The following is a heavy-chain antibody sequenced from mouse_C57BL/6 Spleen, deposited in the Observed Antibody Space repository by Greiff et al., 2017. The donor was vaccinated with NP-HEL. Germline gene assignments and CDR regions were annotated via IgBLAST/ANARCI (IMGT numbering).Heavy chain of an antibody. CDR1: GFSLTSYG. D-gene: IGHD1-1*01. J-gene: IGHJ1*03. Sequence: QVHVKQSGPGLVQPSQSLSITCTVSGFSLTSYGVHWVRQSPGKGLEWLGVIWRGGSTDYNAAFMSRLSITKDNSKSQVFFKMNSLQADDTAIYYCAKSDGSSYGYFDVWGTGTTVTVSS. V-gene: IGHV2-5*01. CDR2: IWRGGST. CDR3: AKSDGSSYGYFDV.